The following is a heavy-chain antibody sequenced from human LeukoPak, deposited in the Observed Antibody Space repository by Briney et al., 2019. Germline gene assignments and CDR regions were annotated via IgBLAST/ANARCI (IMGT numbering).Heavy chain of an antibody. CDR2: IRYDGSNK. V-gene: IGHV3-30*02. CDR3: AKDHYDSSSWFDP. D-gene: IGHD3-22*01. CDR1: GFTFSSYG. Sequence: GGSLRLSCAASGFTFSSYGMHWVRQAPGKGLEWVAFIRYDGSNKYYADSVKGRFTISRDNSKNTLYLQMNSLRAEDTAVYYCAKDHYDSSSWFDPWGQGTLVTVSS. J-gene: IGHJ5*02.